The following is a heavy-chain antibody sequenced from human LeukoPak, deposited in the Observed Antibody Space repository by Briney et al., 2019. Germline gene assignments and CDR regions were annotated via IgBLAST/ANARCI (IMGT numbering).Heavy chain of an antibody. CDR1: GFTFSSYA. D-gene: IGHD3-3*01. J-gene: IGHJ6*02. CDR3: AKGPYYDFWSGYLGSRYGMDV. Sequence: PGGSLRLSCAASGFTFSSYAMSWVRQAPGKGLEWVSAISGSGGSTYYADSVKGRFTISRDNSKNTLYLQMNSLRAEDTAVYYCAKGPYYDFWSGYLGSRYGMDVWGQGTTVTVSS. V-gene: IGHV3-23*01. CDR2: ISGSGGST.